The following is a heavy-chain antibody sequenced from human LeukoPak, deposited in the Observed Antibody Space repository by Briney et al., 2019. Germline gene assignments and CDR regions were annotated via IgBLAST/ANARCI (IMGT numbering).Heavy chain of an antibody. CDR2: IYYSGST. CDR1: GDSISGYY. CDR3: ARHSCSGGSCSFDY. J-gene: IGHJ4*02. D-gene: IGHD2-15*01. Sequence: SETLSLTCSVSGDSISGYYWSWLRQPPGKGREWGGYIYYSGSTNYTPSFKSRVTISVDTSKNHFTLKLSSVTAADTAVYYCARHSCSGGSCSFDYWGQGTLVTVSS. V-gene: IGHV4-59*08.